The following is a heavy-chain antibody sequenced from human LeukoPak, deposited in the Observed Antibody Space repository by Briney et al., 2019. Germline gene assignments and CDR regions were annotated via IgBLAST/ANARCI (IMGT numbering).Heavy chain of an antibody. CDR2: IIPIFGTA. Sequence: SVKVSCKASGGTFSSYAIGWVRQAPGQGLEWMGGIIPIFGTANYAQKFQGRVTITADESTSTAYMELSSLRSEDTAVYYCARAPTHMAAPFDYWGQGTLVTVSS. CDR3: ARAPTHMAAPFDY. J-gene: IGHJ4*02. CDR1: GGTFSSYA. V-gene: IGHV1-69*13. D-gene: IGHD5-24*01.